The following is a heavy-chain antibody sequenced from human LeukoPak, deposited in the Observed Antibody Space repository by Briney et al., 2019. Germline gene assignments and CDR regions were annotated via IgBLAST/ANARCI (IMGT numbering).Heavy chain of an antibody. CDR1: GGSISSYY. V-gene: IGHV4-59*01. CDR3: ARARATAVVTPVKHWYFDL. J-gene: IGHJ2*01. Sequence: PSETLSLTCTVSGGSISSYYWSWIRQPPGKGLEWIGYIYYSGSTNYNPSLKSRVTISVDTSKNQFSLKLSSVTAADTAVYYCARARATAVVTPVKHWYFDLWGRGTLVTVSS. D-gene: IGHD4-23*01. CDR2: IYYSGST.